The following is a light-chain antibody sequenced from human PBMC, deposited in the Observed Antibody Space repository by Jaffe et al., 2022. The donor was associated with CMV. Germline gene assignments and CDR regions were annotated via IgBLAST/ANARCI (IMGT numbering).Light chain of an antibody. V-gene: IGKV1-39*01. CDR3: QQSYTTPYT. CDR1: QGIGGY. CDR2: AAS. J-gene: IGKJ2*01. Sequence: QMTQSPSSLSASVGDRVTITCRASQGIGGYLNWYQRKPGKAPELLVSAASHLQTGVPSRFSGSGSGTEFTLTITSLQPEDSAAYYCQQSYTTPYTFGQGTKLQI.